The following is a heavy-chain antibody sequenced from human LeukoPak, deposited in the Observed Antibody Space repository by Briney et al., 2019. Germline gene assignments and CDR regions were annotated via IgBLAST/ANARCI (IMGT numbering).Heavy chain of an antibody. CDR2: INHSGST. J-gene: IGHJ5*02. D-gene: IGHD3-9*01. CDR1: GGSFSGYY. CDR3: ARGPRTGYYKGRWFDP. Sequence: SETLSLTCAVYGGSFSGYYWSWIRQPPGKGLEWIGEINHSGSTNYNPSLKSRVTISVDTSKNQFSLKLSSVTAADTAVYYCARGPRTGYYKGRWFDPWGQGTLVTVSS. V-gene: IGHV4-34*01.